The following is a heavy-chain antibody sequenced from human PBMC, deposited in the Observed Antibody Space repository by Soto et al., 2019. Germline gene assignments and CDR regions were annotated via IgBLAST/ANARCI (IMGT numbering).Heavy chain of an antibody. CDR3: ARVLTTVTTERYNWFDP. V-gene: IGHV4-34*01. D-gene: IGHD4-4*01. J-gene: IGHJ5*02. Sequence: QVQLQQWGAGLLKPSETLSLPCAVYGGSFSGYYWSWIRQPPGKGLEWIGEINHSGSTNYNPSLKSRVTISVDTSKNQFSLKLSSVTAADTAVYYCARVLTTVTTERYNWFDPWGQGTLVTVSS. CDR1: GGSFSGYY. CDR2: INHSGST.